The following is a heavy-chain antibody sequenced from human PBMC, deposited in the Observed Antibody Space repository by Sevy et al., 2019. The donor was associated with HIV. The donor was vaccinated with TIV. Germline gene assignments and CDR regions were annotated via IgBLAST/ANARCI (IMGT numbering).Heavy chain of an antibody. J-gene: IGHJ4*02. CDR2: ISSSSSYI. CDR1: GFTISSYS. CDR3: ARDGDTAMVYVGGFYFDY. V-gene: IGHV3-21*01. Sequence: GGSLRLSCAASGFTISSYSMNWVRQAPGKGLEWVSSISSSSSYIYYADSVKGRFTISRDNAKNSLYLQMNSLRAEDTAVYYCARDGDTAMVYVGGFYFDYWGQGTLVTVSS. D-gene: IGHD5-18*01.